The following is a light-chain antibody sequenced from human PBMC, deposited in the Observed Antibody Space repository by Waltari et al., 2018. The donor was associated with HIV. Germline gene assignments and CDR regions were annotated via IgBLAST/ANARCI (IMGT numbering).Light chain of an antibody. CDR1: QDISNR. CDR2: AAS. Sequence: DIQVTQSPSSVSAFVGDRVTITCRASQDISNRLVWYQQKAGRAPKLLIYAASSLQSGVPSRFSGSGSGTDFTLTITSLQPEDFASYYCQQPNSFPLTFGGGTKVEIK. CDR3: QQPNSFPLT. V-gene: IGKV1-12*01. J-gene: IGKJ4*01.